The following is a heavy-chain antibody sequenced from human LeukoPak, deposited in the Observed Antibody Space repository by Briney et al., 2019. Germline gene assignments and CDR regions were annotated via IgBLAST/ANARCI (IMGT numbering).Heavy chain of an antibody. CDR3: ARDMGYCSGGTCYTYDAFDI. V-gene: IGHV3-21*01. D-gene: IGHD2-15*01. CDR2: ISTSPSYI. Sequence: PGGSLRLSCAASGFTFSSYNMNWVREAPGEGLEWVSSISTSPSYIYYADSVKGRFTISRDNAKNSLYLQMNSLRAEDTSVYYCARDMGYCSGGTCYTYDAFDIWGRGTMVTVTS. CDR1: GFTFSSYN. J-gene: IGHJ3*02.